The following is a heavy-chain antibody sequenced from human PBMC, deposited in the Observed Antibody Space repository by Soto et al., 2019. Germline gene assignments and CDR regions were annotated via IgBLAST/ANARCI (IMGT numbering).Heavy chain of an antibody. CDR2: IRSSGSTI. J-gene: IGHJ6*02. Sequence: GGSLRLSCAASGFTFSDYYMSWIRQAPGKGLEWVSYIRSSGSTIYYADSVKGRFTIARDNAKNSLYLQMNSRRAEDTAVYYCARGTLTIFGVYYYGMDVGGPETTLTVSS. V-gene: IGHV3-11*01. D-gene: IGHD3-3*01. CDR1: GFTFSDYY. CDR3: ARGTLTIFGVYYYGMDV.